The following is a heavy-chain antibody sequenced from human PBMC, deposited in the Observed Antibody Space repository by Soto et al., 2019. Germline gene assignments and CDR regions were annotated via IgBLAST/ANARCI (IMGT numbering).Heavy chain of an antibody. D-gene: IGHD1-26*01. CDR3: ATEGGYPGSNFYGAY. J-gene: IGHJ4*02. CDR2: IKGSHAGGTT. CDR1: GFTFTKAY. Sequence: EVQLVEYGGGLVEPGGSIRLSCVASGFTFTKAYMTWVRQAPGKGREWVGLIKGSHAGGTTDYATSVKGRFTISRDDSKNTLYLQMNSLKTEDTSVYYSATEGGYPGSNFYGAYWGQGTLVIVSS. V-gene: IGHV3-15*01.